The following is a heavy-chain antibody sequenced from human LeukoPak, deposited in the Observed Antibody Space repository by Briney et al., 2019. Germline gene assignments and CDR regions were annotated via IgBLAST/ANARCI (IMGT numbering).Heavy chain of an antibody. V-gene: IGHV1-69*04. CDR1: GGTFSSYA. CDR2: IIPILGIA. J-gene: IGHJ5*02. D-gene: IGHD3-16*01. CDR3: ARADGGGNNCFDP. Sequence: GASVKVSCKASGGTFSSYAISWVRQAPGQGLEWMGRIIPILGIANYAQKFQGRVTITADKSTSTAYVELSSLRSEDTAVYYCARADGGGNNCFDPWGQGTLVTVSS.